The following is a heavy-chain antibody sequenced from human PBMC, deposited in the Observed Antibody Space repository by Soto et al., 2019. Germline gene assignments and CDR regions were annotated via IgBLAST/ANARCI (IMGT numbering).Heavy chain of an antibody. CDR3: ARSMPHYDFWSGYPDY. D-gene: IGHD3-3*01. V-gene: IGHV1-2*02. Sequence: ASVKVFCKASGYTFTGYYMHWVRQTPGQGLEWMGWINPNSGGTNYAQKFQGRVTMTRDTSISTAYMELSRLRSDDTAVYYCARSMPHYDFWSGYPDYWAQGTLVTVSS. J-gene: IGHJ4*02. CDR1: GYTFTGYY. CDR2: INPNSGGT.